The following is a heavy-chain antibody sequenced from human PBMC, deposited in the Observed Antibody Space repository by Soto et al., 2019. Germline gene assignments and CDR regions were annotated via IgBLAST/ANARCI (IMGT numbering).Heavy chain of an antibody. V-gene: IGHV4-30-4*01. D-gene: IGHD1-1*01. Sequence: PSETLSLTCTVSGGSISSGDYYWSWIRQPPGKGLEWIGYIYYSGSTYYNPSLKSRVTISVDTSKNQFSLKLSSVTAADTAVYYCARETRSPTHVCDYWGQGTLVTVS. CDR1: GGSISSGDYY. J-gene: IGHJ4*02. CDR3: ARETRSPTHVCDY. CDR2: IYYSGST.